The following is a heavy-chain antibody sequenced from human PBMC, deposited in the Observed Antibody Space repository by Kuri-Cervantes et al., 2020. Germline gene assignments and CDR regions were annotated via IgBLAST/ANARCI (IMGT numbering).Heavy chain of an antibody. Sequence: SETLSLTCAVYGGPFSDYYWSWIRQTPGKGLEWIGEINHSGSTNYNPSLKSRVTISVDKSKNQFSLKLSSVTAADTAVYYCARALGNHHLLFYEDFDPWGQGTLVTVSS. J-gene: IGHJ5*02. CDR1: GGPFSDYY. V-gene: IGHV4-34*01. CDR3: ARALGNHHLLFYEDFDP. D-gene: IGHD2-2*01. CDR2: INHSGST.